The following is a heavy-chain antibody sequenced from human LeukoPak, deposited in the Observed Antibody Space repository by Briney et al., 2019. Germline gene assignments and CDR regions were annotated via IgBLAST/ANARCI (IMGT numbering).Heavy chain of an antibody. V-gene: IGHV2-5*02. CDR3: AQVNTAMVTSEYFQH. D-gene: IGHD5-18*01. Sequence: SGPTLVKPTQTLTLTCTFSGFSLSTSGVGVGWIRQPPGKALEWLALIYWDDDKRYSPSLKSRLTITKDTSKNQVVLTLTNMDPVDTATYYCAQVNTAMVTSEYFQHWGQGTLVTVSS. CDR2: IYWDDDK. J-gene: IGHJ1*01. CDR1: GFSLSTSGVG.